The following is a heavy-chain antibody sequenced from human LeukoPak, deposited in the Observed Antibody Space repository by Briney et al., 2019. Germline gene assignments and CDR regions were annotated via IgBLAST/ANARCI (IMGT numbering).Heavy chain of an antibody. CDR3: ARSSGSYITLDY. Sequence: WVAVISYDGSNKYYADSVKGRFTISRDNSKNTLYLQMNSLRAEDTAVYYCARSSGSYITLDYWGQGTLVTVSS. J-gene: IGHJ4*02. CDR2: ISYDGSNK. V-gene: IGHV3-30-3*01. D-gene: IGHD1-26*01.